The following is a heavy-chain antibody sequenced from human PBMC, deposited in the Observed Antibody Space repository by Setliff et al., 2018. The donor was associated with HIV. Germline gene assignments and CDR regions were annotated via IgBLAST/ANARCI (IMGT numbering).Heavy chain of an antibody. CDR3: ATGGGQSFDY. V-gene: IGHV1-69*10. Sequence: ASVKVSCKTSGDTFNTYSISWVRQAPGQGLEWMGGIIPMLRATKYAQRFQGRVTVTTDTSTSTAYMELRGLSPDDTALYFCATGGGQSFDYWGQGTLVTVSS. CDR2: IIPMLRAT. CDR1: GDTFNTYS. J-gene: IGHJ4*02. D-gene: IGHD1-26*01.